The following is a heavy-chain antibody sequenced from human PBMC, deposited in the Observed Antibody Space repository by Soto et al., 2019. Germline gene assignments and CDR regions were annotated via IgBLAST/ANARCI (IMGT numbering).Heavy chain of an antibody. J-gene: IGHJ4*02. V-gene: IGHV3-21*01. D-gene: IGHD5-18*01. CDR3: ARDLAYSYGYGY. CDR1: GFTFSSYS. CDR2: ISSSSSYI. Sequence: EVQLVESGGGLVKPGGSLRLSCAASGFTFSSYSMNWVRQAPGKGVEWVSSISSSSSYIYYADSVKGRFTISRDNAKNSLYLQMNSLRAEDTAVYYCARDLAYSYGYGYWGQGTLVTVSS.